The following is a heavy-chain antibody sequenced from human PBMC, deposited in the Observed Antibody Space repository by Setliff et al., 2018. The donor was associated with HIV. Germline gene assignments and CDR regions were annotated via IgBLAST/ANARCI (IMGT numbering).Heavy chain of an antibody. J-gene: IGHJ6*03. Sequence: SLTCTVSGGSIIYTSYYWGWIRRPPGKGLEWIGSIYYSGSVYYNPSLKSRVTISEDTTKNPFSLKVKSVTAADTAVYYGARRSPQWLAPLAVGYMDVWGKGTTVTVSS. CDR2: IYYSGSV. D-gene: IGHD6-19*01. CDR3: ARRSPQWLAPLAVGYMDV. V-gene: IGHV4-39*01. CDR1: GGSIIYTSYY.